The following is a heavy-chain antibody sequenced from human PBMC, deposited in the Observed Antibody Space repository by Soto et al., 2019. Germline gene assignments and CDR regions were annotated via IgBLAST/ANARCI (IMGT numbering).Heavy chain of an antibody. CDR2: MNPNSGNT. D-gene: IGHD3-22*01. V-gene: IGHV1-8*01. CDR3: ARAPIPTYYYDSSGYAEYFQH. Sequence: XSVKVSCKASGYTFTSYDINWVRQATGQGLEWMGWMNPNSGNTGYAQKFQGRVTMTRNTSISTAYMELSSLRSEDTAVYYCARAPIPTYYYDSSGYAEYFQHWGQGTLVTVSS. CDR1: GYTFTSYD. J-gene: IGHJ1*01.